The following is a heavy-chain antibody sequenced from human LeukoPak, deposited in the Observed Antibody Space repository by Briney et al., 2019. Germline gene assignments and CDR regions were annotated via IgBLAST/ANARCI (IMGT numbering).Heavy chain of an antibody. V-gene: IGHV4-4*07. Sequence: PETLSLTCTVSGGSISSYYWSWIRQPAGKGLEWIGRIYTSGNTNYNPSLKSRVTMSVDTSKNQFSLKLSSVTAADTAVYYCARGGDYVWGSLYYFDYWGQGTLVTVSS. CDR3: ARGGDYVWGSLYYFDY. J-gene: IGHJ4*02. D-gene: IGHD3-16*01. CDR1: GGSISSYY. CDR2: IYTSGNT.